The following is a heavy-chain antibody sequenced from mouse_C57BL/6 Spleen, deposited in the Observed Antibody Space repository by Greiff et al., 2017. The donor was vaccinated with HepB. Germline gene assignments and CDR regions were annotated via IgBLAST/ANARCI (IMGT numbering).Heavy chain of an antibody. D-gene: IGHD1-1*01. CDR1: GYTFTDYN. CDR2: INPNNGGT. CDR3: ARDYYGSSRPAWFAY. Sequence: EVKLQQSGPELVKPGASVKMSCKASGYTFTDYNMHWVKQSHGKSLEWIGYINPNNGGTSYNQKFKGKATLTVNKSSSTAYMELRSLTSEDSAVYYCARDYYGSSRPAWFAYWGQGTLVTVSA. V-gene: IGHV1-22*01. J-gene: IGHJ3*01.